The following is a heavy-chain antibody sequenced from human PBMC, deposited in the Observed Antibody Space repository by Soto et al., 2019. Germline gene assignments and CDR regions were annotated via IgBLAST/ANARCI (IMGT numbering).Heavy chain of an antibody. Sequence: SETLSLTCSVSGGSISSGYYYWSWIRQPPGKGLEWIGNIYYSGNTYYNPSLKSRLIISIDTSKNQFSLKLSSVTAADTAVYYCARELGSSWYHWFDPWGQGTLLT. CDR3: ARELGSSWYHWFDP. J-gene: IGHJ5*02. D-gene: IGHD6-13*01. CDR1: GGSISSGYYY. V-gene: IGHV4-30-4*02. CDR2: IYYSGNT.